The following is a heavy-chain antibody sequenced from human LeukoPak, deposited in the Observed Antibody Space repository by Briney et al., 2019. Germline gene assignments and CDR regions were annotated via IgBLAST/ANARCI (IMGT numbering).Heavy chain of an antibody. J-gene: IGHJ5*02. Sequence: PGGSLRLSCAASGFTSSSYGMSWVRQAPGKGLEWVSAISGSGGSTYYADSVKGRFTISRDNSKNTLYLQMNSLRAEDTAVYYCAKDRRIAVAGTDPLLSWGQGTLVTVSS. D-gene: IGHD6-19*01. CDR3: AKDRRIAVAGTDPLLS. V-gene: IGHV3-23*01. CDR2: ISGSGGST. CDR1: GFTSSSYG.